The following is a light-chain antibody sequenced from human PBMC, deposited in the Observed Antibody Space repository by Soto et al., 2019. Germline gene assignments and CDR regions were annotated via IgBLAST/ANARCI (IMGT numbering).Light chain of an antibody. CDR2: AAS. CDR1: QGIRNE. J-gene: IGKJ1*01. CDR3: LQDYNYPWT. Sequence: AIQMTQSPSSLSASVGDRVTITCRASQGIRNELGWYQQKTGKAPKLLIYAASTLQSGVPSRFSGSGSGTDFTLTVSSLQPEDFATYYCLQDYNYPWTFGQGTKVDIK. V-gene: IGKV1-6*01.